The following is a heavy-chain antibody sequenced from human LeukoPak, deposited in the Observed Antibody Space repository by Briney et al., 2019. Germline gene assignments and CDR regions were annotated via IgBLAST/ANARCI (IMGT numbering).Heavy chain of an antibody. CDR3: ARVYSGSSKAFDI. V-gene: IGHV4-59*01. J-gene: IGHJ3*02. CDR2: IHDSGST. D-gene: IGHD1-26*01. CDR1: GGSISNYY. Sequence: SETLSLTCTVSGGSISNYYWSWIRQPPGEGLEWIGHIHDSGSTNYNASLKSRVTISVDTSKNQFSLELSSVTVADTAVYYCARVYSGSSKAFDIWGQGTMVTVSS.